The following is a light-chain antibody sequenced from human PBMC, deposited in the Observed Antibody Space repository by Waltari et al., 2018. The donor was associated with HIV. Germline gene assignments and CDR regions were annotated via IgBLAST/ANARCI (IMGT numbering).Light chain of an antibody. CDR3: VQNYNYPWT. J-gene: IGKJ1*01. V-gene: IGKV1-6*01. Sequence: AIQMTQSPSALSASVGDRVTIPCRASQGIKNDLGWYQHKPGKAPKLLIYEASSLQTGVPSNFSGSGSGTDFTLTISSLQPEDFATYYCVQNYNYPWTFGQGTKVEVK. CDR2: EAS. CDR1: QGIKND.